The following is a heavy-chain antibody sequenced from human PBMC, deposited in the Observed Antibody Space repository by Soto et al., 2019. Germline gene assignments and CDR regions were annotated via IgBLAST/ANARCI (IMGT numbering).Heavy chain of an antibody. CDR2: IGTAGDT. J-gene: IGHJ4*02. CDR3: ARGTLGSSGPSYYLDY. Sequence: EVQLVESGGGLVQPGGSLRLSCAASGFTFSSYDMHWVRQATGKGLEWVSAIGTAGDTYYPGSVKGRFTISRENAKNSLDLQMNRLRAGDTALYYLARGTLGSSGPSYYLDYRGQGTLVTVSS. D-gene: IGHD6-19*01. CDR1: GFTFSSYD. V-gene: IGHV3-13*01.